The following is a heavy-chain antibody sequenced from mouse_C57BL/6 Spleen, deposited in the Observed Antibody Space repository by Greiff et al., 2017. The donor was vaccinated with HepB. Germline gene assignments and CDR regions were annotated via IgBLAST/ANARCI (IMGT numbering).Heavy chain of an antibody. CDR3: VRRGYSNYEGEYYFDY. CDR1: GYTFTSYW. Sequence: QVQLQQPGAELVKPGASVKLSCKASGYTFTSYWMQWVKQRPGQGLEWIGEIDPSDSYTNYNQKFKGKATLTVDTSSSTAYMQLSSLTSEDSAVYYCVRRGYSNYEGEYYFDYWGQGTTLTVSS. D-gene: IGHD2-5*01. CDR2: IDPSDSYT. V-gene: IGHV1-50*01. J-gene: IGHJ2*01.